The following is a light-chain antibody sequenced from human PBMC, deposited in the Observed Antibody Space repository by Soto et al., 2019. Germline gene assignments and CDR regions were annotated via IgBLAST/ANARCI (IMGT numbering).Light chain of an antibody. CDR2: EVS. CDR1: SSDVGGYNY. CDR3: FSYTTSSTLV. V-gene: IGLV2-14*01. Sequence: QSALTQPASASGSPGQSITISCTGTSSDVGGYNYVSWYQQHPAKAPKLMIYEVSNRPSGVSHRFSGSKSGNTASLTISGLQAEDEADYSCFSYTTSSTLVFGGGTKLTVL. J-gene: IGLJ3*02.